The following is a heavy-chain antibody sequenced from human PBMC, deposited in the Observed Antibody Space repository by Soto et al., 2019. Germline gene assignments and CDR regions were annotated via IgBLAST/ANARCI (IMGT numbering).Heavy chain of an antibody. CDR1: GYTFTSYD. Sequence: QVQLVQSGAEVKKPGASVKVSCKASGYTFTSYDIYWVRQATGQGLEWMGWMNPNSGNTGYAQKFQGRVTMTRNTSISTAYMELSSLRSEDTAVYYCARGVFPMVRGKPKRYYYMDVWGKGTTVTVSS. V-gene: IGHV1-8*01. CDR3: ARGVFPMVRGKPKRYYYMDV. J-gene: IGHJ6*03. D-gene: IGHD3-10*01. CDR2: MNPNSGNT.